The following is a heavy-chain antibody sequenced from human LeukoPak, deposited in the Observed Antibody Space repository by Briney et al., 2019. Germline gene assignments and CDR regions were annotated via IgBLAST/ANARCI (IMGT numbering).Heavy chain of an antibody. CDR2: IYYDGST. Sequence: PSETLSLTCTVSGGSIRTDNYYWGWIRQPPGKGLEWLGSIYYDGSTYYKTSLESRVTISVDTSKNRFSLKLNSVTAADTALYYCARGVSYSLYNWFDPWGQGTLVTVSS. CDR1: GGSIRTDNYY. J-gene: IGHJ5*02. D-gene: IGHD4-11*01. V-gene: IGHV4-39*07. CDR3: ARGVSYSLYNWFDP.